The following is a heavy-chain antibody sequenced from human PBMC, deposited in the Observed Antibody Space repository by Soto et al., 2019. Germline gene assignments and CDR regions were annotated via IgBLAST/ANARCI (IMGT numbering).Heavy chain of an antibody. D-gene: IGHD3-22*01. Sequence: RRLSCAASGFTFSSYGMHWVRQAPGKGLEWVAVIWYDGSNKYYADSVKGRFTISRDNSKNTLYLQMNSLRAEDTAVYYCAGEVNYYGMDVWGQGTTVTVSS. CDR3: AGEVNYYGMDV. J-gene: IGHJ6*02. CDR1: GFTFSSYG. CDR2: IWYDGSNK. V-gene: IGHV3-33*01.